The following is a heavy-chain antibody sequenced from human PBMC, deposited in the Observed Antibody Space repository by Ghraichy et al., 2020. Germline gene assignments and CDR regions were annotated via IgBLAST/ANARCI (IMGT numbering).Heavy chain of an antibody. Sequence: SETLSLTCDVYGGSFSGYFWNWIRQPPGMGLEWIGEINHSGSTRYNSSLKSRVTISVDTSKNQFSLRLSSVTAADTGVYYCARFSLRGHRDFGMDVWGQGTAVTVSS. CDR1: GGSFSGYF. V-gene: IGHV4-34*01. CDR3: ARFSLRGHRDFGMDV. D-gene: IGHD3-10*01. J-gene: IGHJ6*02. CDR2: INHSGST.